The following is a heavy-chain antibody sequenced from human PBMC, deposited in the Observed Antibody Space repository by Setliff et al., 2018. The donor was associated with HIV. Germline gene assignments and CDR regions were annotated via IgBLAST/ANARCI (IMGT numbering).Heavy chain of an antibody. Sequence: PGESLKISCKGSGYSFTSYWIGWVRQMPGKGLEWMGITYPGDSDTRYSPSFQGQVTISADKSISTAYLRWSSLKASDTAMYYCARLSGYCSSTSCHISAFDIWGQGTMVTVSS. D-gene: IGHD2-2*02. CDR1: GYSFTSYW. V-gene: IGHV5-51*01. J-gene: IGHJ3*02. CDR3: ARLSGYCSSTSCHISAFDI. CDR2: TYPGDSDT.